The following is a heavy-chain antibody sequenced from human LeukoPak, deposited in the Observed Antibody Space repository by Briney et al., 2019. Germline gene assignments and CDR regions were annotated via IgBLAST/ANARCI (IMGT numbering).Heavy chain of an antibody. CDR3: ARDGPYDILTGYYPDY. J-gene: IGHJ4*02. Sequence: GGSLRLSCAASGFTFSSYAMHWVRQAPGKGLEWVAVITYDRSNKYYADSVKGRFTISRDNSKNTLYLQMNSLRAEDTAVYYCARDGPYDILTGYYPDYWGQGTLVTVSS. D-gene: IGHD3-9*01. CDR1: GFTFSSYA. V-gene: IGHV3-30*01. CDR2: ITYDRSNK.